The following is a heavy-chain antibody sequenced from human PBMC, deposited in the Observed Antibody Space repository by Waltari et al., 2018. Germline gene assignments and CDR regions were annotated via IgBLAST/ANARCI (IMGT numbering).Heavy chain of an antibody. CDR3: ARDGLYSSSSGKYYFDY. CDR1: GFTFSSYG. V-gene: IGHV3-33*01. D-gene: IGHD6-6*01. Sequence: VQLVESGGNLVQPGESLRLSCAASGFTFSSYGMHWVRQAPGKGLEWVAVIWYDGSNKYYADSVKGRFTISRDNSKNTLYLQMNSLRAEDTAVYYCARDGLYSSSSGKYYFDYWGQGTLVTVSS. J-gene: IGHJ4*02. CDR2: IWYDGSNK.